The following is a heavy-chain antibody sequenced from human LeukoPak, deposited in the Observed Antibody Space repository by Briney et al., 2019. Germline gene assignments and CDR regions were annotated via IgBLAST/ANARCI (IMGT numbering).Heavy chain of an antibody. CDR2: INPNSGGT. Sequence: ASVRVSCKASGYNVVGYYMHWVRQAPGQGLEWMGWINPNSGGTNYAQKFQGRVTMTRDTSISTAYMELSRLRSDDTAVYYCARVRGIAAAGTFDYWGQGTLVTVSS. D-gene: IGHD6-13*01. CDR3: ARVRGIAAAGTFDY. CDR1: GYNVVGYY. V-gene: IGHV1-2*02. J-gene: IGHJ4*02.